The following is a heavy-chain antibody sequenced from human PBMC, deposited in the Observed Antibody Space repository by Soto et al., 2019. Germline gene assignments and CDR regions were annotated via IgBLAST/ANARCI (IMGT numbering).Heavy chain of an antibody. CDR1: GFTFSSYA. Sequence: EVQLLESGGGLVQPGGSLRLSCAASGFTFSSYAMSWVRQAPGKGLEWVSTFRGSGDGTYYADSVKGRFTVSRANSNNQLYLQMNGLRAEDTAVYYCAKGPDPGAFDIWGQGTMVTVSS. J-gene: IGHJ3*02. V-gene: IGHV3-23*01. CDR2: FRGSGDGT. CDR3: AKGPDPGAFDI. D-gene: IGHD3-10*01.